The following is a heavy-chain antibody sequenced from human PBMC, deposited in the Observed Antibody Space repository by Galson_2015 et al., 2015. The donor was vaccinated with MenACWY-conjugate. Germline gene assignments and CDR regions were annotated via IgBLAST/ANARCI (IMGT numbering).Heavy chain of an antibody. D-gene: IGHD3-10*01. Sequence: SQRLSCAVSGFTVSSRYMTWVRQAPGTGLEWVSVIYSDGSTYNADSVQGRFTISRDNSKNTVFLQMTSLRAEDTAMYYCARDSRATTVWGLNKRKTIDYYYGMDVWGQGTTVIVSS. CDR2: IYSDGST. CDR1: GFTVSSRY. J-gene: IGHJ6*02. V-gene: IGHV3-53*01. CDR3: ARDSRATTVWGLNKRKTIDYYYGMDV.